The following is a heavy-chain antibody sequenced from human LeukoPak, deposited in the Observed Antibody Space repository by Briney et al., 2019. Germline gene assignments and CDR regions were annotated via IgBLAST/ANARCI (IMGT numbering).Heavy chain of an antibody. CDR2: IIPIFGTA. J-gene: IGHJ4*02. CDR1: GCTFSSYA. V-gene: IGHV1-69*13. D-gene: IGHD2-15*01. Sequence: SVKVSCKASGCTFSSYAISWVRQAPGQGLEWMGGIIPIFGTANYAQKFQGRVTITADESTSTAYMELSSLRSEDTAVYYCARAGGYCSGGSCYSGHFDYWGQGTLVTVSS. CDR3: ARAGGYCSGGSCYSGHFDY.